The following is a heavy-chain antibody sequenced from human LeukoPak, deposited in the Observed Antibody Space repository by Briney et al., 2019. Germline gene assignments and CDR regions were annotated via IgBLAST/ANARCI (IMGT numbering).Heavy chain of an antibody. D-gene: IGHD5-18*01. J-gene: IGHJ4*02. Sequence: ASVKVSCKTSGYTFTTNAITWVRQAPGQGLEWVAWISCYNGDTRYAQKFQGRVTVTTDTSTSTVYMELRSLRSDDTAVYCCARDGGTAGYSSGSDYWGQGTRVTVSS. CDR3: ARDGGTAGYSSGSDY. V-gene: IGHV1-18*01. CDR2: ISCYNGDT. CDR1: GYTFTTNA.